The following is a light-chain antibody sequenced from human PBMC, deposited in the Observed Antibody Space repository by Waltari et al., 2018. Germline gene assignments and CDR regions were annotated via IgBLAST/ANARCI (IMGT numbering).Light chain of an antibody. V-gene: IGKV3-20*01. CDR1: QSVGRS. CDR2: DVS. Sequence: EIVLTQSPGTLSLSPGERHNLACRASQSVGRSLVWYQQKPGQAPRLLIYDVSRRATGIPDRFSGSGYGTDFSLTISRLEPEDFAVYYCQKYERLPATFGQGTTVEIK. J-gene: IGKJ1*01. CDR3: QKYERLPAT.